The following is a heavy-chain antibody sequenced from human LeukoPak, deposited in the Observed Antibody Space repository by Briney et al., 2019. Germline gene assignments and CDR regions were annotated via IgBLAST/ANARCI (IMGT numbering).Heavy chain of an antibody. CDR3: ARDGYSSSWPLDY. Sequence: SVKVSCKASGGTFSSYAISWVRQAPGQGLEWMGRIIPIFGTANYAQKFQGRVTITTDESTSTAYMELSSLRSEDTTVYYCARDGYSSSWPLDYWGQGTLVTVSS. CDR2: IIPIFGTA. CDR1: GGTFSSYA. V-gene: IGHV1-69*05. D-gene: IGHD6-13*01. J-gene: IGHJ4*02.